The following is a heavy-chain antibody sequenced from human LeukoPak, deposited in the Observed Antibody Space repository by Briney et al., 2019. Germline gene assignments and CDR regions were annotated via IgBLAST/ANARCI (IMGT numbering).Heavy chain of an antibody. CDR3: ATGSSYRPGELDY. J-gene: IGHJ4*02. D-gene: IGHD1-7*01. CDR2: IYYSGTT. CDR1: GGSVSNYY. Sequence: SETLSLTCTVSGGSVSNYYWSWVRQAPGKGLDWIGYIYYSGTTNYNPSLKSRVTMSLDTSKNQFSLRLSSVTAADTAVYYCATGSSYRPGELDYWGQGSLVTVSS. V-gene: IGHV4-59*02.